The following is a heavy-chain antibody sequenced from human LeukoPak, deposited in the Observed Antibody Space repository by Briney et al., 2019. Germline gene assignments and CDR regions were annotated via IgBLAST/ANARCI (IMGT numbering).Heavy chain of an antibody. J-gene: IGHJ4*02. CDR3: AREGTYYYDSSGYYSDY. V-gene: IGHV1-2*02. D-gene: IGHD3-22*01. CDR1: GYTFTGYY. Sequence: ASVKVSCKASGYTFTGYYMHWVRQAPGQGIEWMGWINPNSGGTNYAQKFQGRVTMTRDTSISTAYMELSRLRSDDTAVYYCAREGTYYYDSSGYYSDYWGQGTLVTVSS. CDR2: INPNSGGT.